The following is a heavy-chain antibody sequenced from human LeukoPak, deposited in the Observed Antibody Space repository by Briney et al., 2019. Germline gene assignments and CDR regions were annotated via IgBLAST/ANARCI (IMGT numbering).Heavy chain of an antibody. CDR3: AELGITMIGGV. CDR1: GFTFSSYA. D-gene: IGHD3-10*02. CDR2: ISSSGSTL. J-gene: IGHJ6*04. Sequence: PGGSLRLSCAASGFTFSSYAMNCVRQAPGEGREWFSYISSSGSTLYYADSVKGRFTISRDNDKNSLYLQMNSLRAEDTAVYYCAELGITMIGGVWGKGTTVTISS. V-gene: IGHV3-48*03.